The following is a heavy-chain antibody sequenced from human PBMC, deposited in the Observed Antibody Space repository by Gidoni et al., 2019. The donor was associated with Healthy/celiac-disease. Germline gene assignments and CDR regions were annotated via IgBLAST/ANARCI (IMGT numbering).Heavy chain of an antibody. CDR3: ARGSGSYDSSAPGDY. D-gene: IGHD3-22*01. CDR1: GGSFSGYY. CDR2: INHSGST. Sequence: QVQLQQWGAGLLKPSETLSLTCAVYGGSFSGYYWSLIRQPPGKGLEWIGEINHSGSTNYNPSLKSRVTISVDTSKNQFSLKLSSVTAADTAVYYCARGSGSYDSSAPGDYWGQGTLVTVSS. V-gene: IGHV4-34*01. J-gene: IGHJ4*02.